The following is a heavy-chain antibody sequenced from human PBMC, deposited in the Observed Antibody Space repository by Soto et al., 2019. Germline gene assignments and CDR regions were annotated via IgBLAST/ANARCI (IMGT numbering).Heavy chain of an antibody. Sequence: GGSLRLSCAASGFTFSSYAMSWVRQAPGKGLEWVSAISGSGGSTYYADSVKGRFTISRDNSKNTLYLQMNSLRAEDTAVYYCAKDRVIVVVTTHAFDIWGQGTMVTVPS. CDR2: ISGSGGST. J-gene: IGHJ3*02. CDR3: AKDRVIVVVTTHAFDI. CDR1: GFTFSSYA. V-gene: IGHV3-23*01. D-gene: IGHD2-21*02.